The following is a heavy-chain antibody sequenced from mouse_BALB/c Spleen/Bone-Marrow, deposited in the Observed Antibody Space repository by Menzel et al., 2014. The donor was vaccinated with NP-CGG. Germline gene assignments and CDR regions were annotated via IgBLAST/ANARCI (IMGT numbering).Heavy chain of an antibody. D-gene: IGHD3-1*01. CDR2: IYPGNSDT. Sequence: EVQLQQSGTVLARPGASVKMSCKASGYTFTSYWMHWVKQRPGQGLEWIGTIYPGNSDTTYSQKFKGKAKLTAVTSTSTAYMELSSLTNEDSAVYHCTTLARNYFDYWGQGTTLTVSS. V-gene: IGHV1-5*01. J-gene: IGHJ2*01. CDR1: GYTFTSYW. CDR3: TTLARNYFDY.